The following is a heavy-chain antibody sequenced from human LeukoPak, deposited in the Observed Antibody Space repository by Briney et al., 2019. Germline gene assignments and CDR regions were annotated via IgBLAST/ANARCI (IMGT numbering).Heavy chain of an antibody. Sequence: GGSLRLSCAASGFTFSSYSMNWVRQAPGKGLEWVSSISSSSSTIYYADSVKGRFTISRDNAKNSLYLQMNSLRAEDTAVYYCARGGEIVATFSTWFDYWGQGTLVTASS. CDR2: ISSSSSTI. D-gene: IGHD5-12*01. CDR3: ARGGEIVATFSTWFDY. CDR1: GFTFSSYS. J-gene: IGHJ4*02. V-gene: IGHV3-48*01.